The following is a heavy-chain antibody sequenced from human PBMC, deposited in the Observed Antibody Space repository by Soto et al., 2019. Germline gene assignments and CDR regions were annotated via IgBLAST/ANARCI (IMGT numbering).Heavy chain of an antibody. CDR2: IIPIFGTA. CDR1: GGTFSSYA. V-gene: IGHV1-69*13. J-gene: IGHJ5*02. CDR3: ARVLNSAHWFDP. D-gene: IGHD6-13*01. Sequence: WASVKVSCKASGGTFSSYAISWVRQAPGQGLEWMGGIIPIFGTANYAQKFQGRVTITADESTSTAYMELSSLRSEDTAVYYCARVLNSAHWFDPWGQGTLVTVSS.